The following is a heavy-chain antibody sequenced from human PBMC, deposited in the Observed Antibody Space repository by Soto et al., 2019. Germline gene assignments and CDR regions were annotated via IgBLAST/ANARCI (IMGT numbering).Heavy chain of an antibody. D-gene: IGHD3-16*02. J-gene: IGHJ4*02. CDR2: IYYSGST. Sequence: PSETLSLTCTVSGGSISSYYWSWIRQPPGKGLEWIGYIYYSGSTNFNPSLKSRVTISVDTSKNQFSLKLSSVTAADTAVYYCATGYRYEFAYWGQGTLVTVSS. V-gene: IGHV4-59*01. CDR1: GGSISSYY. CDR3: ATGYRYEFAY.